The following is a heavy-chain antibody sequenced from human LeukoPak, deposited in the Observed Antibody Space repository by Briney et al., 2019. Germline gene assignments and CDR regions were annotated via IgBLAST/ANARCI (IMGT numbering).Heavy chain of an antibody. V-gene: IGHV3-23*01. CDR1: GFTFSSYA. CDR2: ISGGGGTT. CDR3: ARGPNYYDSRGGYLGY. Sequence: GGSLRLSCAASGFTFSSYAMSWVRQAPGMGLEWVSAISGGGGTTYYADSVRGRFTISRDNSKNTLYLQMNSLRAEDTAVYYCARGPNYYDSRGGYLGYWGQGTLVTVSS. D-gene: IGHD3-22*01. J-gene: IGHJ4*02.